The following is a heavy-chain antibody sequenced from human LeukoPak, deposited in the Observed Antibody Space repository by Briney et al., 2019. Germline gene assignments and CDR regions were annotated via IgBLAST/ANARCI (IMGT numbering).Heavy chain of an antibody. CDR3: AKGYFYFDD. Sequence: QPGGSLRLSCAASGFTFSGYAMTWVRQAPGKGLEWVSGITTSGGSTYYADSVKGRFTISRDNSKNTLYLQMNSLRAEDTAVYYCAKGYFYFDDWGQGTLVTGSS. D-gene: IGHD1-14*01. V-gene: IGHV3-23*01. J-gene: IGHJ4*02. CDR1: GFTFSGYA. CDR2: ITTSGGST.